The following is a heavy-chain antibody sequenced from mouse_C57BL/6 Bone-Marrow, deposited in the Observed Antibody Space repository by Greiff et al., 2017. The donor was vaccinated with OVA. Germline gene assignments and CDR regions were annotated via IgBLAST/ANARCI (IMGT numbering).Heavy chain of an antibody. J-gene: IGHJ3*01. CDR1: GYTFTSYW. D-gene: IGHD1-1*01. CDR3: ARSSDYYGSPWFAY. V-gene: IGHV1-55*01. CDR2: IYPGSGST. Sequence: VQLQQPGAELVKPGASVKMSCKASGYTFTSYWITWVKQRPGQGLEWIRDIYPGSGSTNYNEKFKSKSTLTVDTSSSTAYMQLSSLTSEDSAVYYCARSSDYYGSPWFAYWGQGTLVTVSA.